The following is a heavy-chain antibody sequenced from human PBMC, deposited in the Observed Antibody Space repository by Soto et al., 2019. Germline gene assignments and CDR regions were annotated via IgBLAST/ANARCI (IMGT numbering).Heavy chain of an antibody. Sequence: TLSLTCTVSGGSVSSGDYYWSWIRQPPGKGLEWIGYIYYSGSTNYNPSLKSRVTISVDTSKNQFSLKLSSVTAADTAVYYCARDHRYCGSTSCHPYGMDVWGQGTTVTVSS. CDR2: IYYSGST. D-gene: IGHD2-2*01. J-gene: IGHJ6*02. CDR3: ARDHRYCGSTSCHPYGMDV. V-gene: IGHV4-61*08. CDR1: GGSVSSGDYY.